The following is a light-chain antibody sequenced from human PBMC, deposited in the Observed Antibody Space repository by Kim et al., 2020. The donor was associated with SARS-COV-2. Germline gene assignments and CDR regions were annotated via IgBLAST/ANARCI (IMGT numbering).Light chain of an antibody. CDR1: SSNIGAGYD. Sequence: QRVTISCPGSSSNIGAGYDVHWYQQLPGTAPKLLIYGNSNRPSGVPDRFSGSKSSTSASLAITGLQAEDEADYYCQSYDSSLSGYVFGTGTKVTVL. CDR2: GNS. V-gene: IGLV1-40*01. J-gene: IGLJ1*01. CDR3: QSYDSSLSGYV.